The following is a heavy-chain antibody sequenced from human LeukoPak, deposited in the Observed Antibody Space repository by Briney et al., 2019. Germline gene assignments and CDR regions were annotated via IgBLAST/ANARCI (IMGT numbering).Heavy chain of an antibody. Sequence: ASVKVSCKASGYTFTSYDINWVRQATGQGLEWRGWMNPNSGNTGYAQKFQGRVTMTRNTSISTAYMELSSLRSEDTAVYYCARGDYIIAAAGPSGFDPWGQGTLVTVSS. V-gene: IGHV1-8*01. J-gene: IGHJ5*02. D-gene: IGHD6-13*01. CDR2: MNPNSGNT. CDR3: ARGDYIIAAAGPSGFDP. CDR1: GYTFTSYD.